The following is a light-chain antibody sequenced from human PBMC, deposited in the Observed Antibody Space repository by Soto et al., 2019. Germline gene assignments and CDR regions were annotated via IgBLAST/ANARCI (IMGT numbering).Light chain of an antibody. Sequence: ETVMTQSPVTLSVSPGERATLSCWASQRVAKDLAWYQQKPGQAPRLLIYGASTRATGFPDRFSGSGSGTEFTLTISSLQSEDFAVYYCQQRTNWPPSLTFGGGTKVEIK. CDR1: QRVAKD. J-gene: IGKJ4*01. CDR2: GAS. V-gene: IGKV3-15*01. CDR3: QQRTNWPPSLT.